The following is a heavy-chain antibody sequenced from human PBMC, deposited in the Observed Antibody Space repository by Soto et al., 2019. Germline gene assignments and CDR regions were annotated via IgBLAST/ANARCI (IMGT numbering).Heavy chain of an antibody. CDR1: GGTFSSYA. CDR2: IIPIFGTA. V-gene: IGHV1-69*13. J-gene: IGHJ4*02. Sequence: SVKVSCKASGGTFSSYAISWVRQAPGQGLEWMGGIIPIFGTANYAQKFQGRVTITADESTSTAYMELSSLRSEDTAVYYCARAPDYFDWRTDYFDYWGQGTLVTVSS. CDR3: ARAPDYFDWRTDYFDY. D-gene: IGHD3-9*01.